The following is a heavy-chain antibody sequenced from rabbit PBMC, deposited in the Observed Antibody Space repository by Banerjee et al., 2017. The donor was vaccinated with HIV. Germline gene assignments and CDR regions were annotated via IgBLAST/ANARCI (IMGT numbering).Heavy chain of an antibody. D-gene: IGHD4-2*01. CDR3: ARSYAGGDGAATRLDL. J-gene: IGHJ3*01. Sequence: QQQLEESGGGLVKPEGSLTLTCTASGFDFSSYWMNWVRQAPGKGLEWIGTIAAGSSGSTYYASWAKGRFIISKTSSTTVTLQMTSLTAADTATYFCARSYAGGDGAATRLDLWGPGTLVTVS. CDR2: IAAGSSGST. CDR1: GFDFSSYW. V-gene: IGHV1S45*01.